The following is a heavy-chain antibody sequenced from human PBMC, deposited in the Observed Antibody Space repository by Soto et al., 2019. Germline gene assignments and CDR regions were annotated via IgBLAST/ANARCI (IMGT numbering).Heavy chain of an antibody. CDR1: GYPFTSYG. J-gene: IGHJ6*02. D-gene: IGHD3-9*01. V-gene: IGHV1-18*04. CDR3: ARGCQYDLLTGYSQGYYYGIDV. Sequence: XSVKVSSKASGYPFTSYGIIWVRQAPGQGLEWMGWISAYNGDTNYAQKLQGRVTMTTDTSTSTAYMELRSLRSDDTAVYYCARGCQYDLLTGYSQGYYYGIDVWGQGTTXTV. CDR2: ISAYNGDT.